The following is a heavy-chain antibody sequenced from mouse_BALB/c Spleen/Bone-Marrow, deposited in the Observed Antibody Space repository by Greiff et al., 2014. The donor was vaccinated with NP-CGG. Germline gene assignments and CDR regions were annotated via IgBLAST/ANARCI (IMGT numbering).Heavy chain of an antibody. Sequence: EVQRVESGGGLVKPGGSLKLSCAASGFTFSSYAMSWVRQSPEKRLEWVAEISSGGSYTCYPDTVTGRFTISRDNAKNTLYLEMSSLRSEDTATYYCAREGLRRRAAMDYWGQGTSVTVSS. CDR1: GFTFSSYA. CDR3: AREGLRRRAAMDY. D-gene: IGHD2-4*01. V-gene: IGHV5-9-4*01. J-gene: IGHJ4*01. CDR2: ISSGGSYT.